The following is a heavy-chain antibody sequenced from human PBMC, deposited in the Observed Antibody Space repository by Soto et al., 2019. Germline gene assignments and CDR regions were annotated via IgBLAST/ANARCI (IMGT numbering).Heavy chain of an antibody. D-gene: IGHD2-15*01. CDR3: AKDGYCSGGSCYSGWVQGPTFDY. J-gene: IGHJ4*02. Sequence: PGGSLRLSCAASGFTFSSYGMHWVRQAPGKGLEWVAVISYDGSNKYYADSVKGRFTISRDNSKNTLYLQMNSLRAEDTTVYYCAKDGYCSGGSCYSGWVQGPTFDYWGQGTLVTVSS. V-gene: IGHV3-30*18. CDR2: ISYDGSNK. CDR1: GFTFSSYG.